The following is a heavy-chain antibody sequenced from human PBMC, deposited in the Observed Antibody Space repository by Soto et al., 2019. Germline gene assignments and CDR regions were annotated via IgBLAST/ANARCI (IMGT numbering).Heavy chain of an antibody. CDR3: ARDRRVPAAISNWFDP. CDR2: ISSSSSYI. Sequence: GGSLRLSCAASGFTFSSYSMNWVRQAPGKGLEWVSSISSSSSYIYYADSVKGRFTISRDNAKNSLYLQMNSLRAEDTAVYYCARDRRVPAAISNWFDPWGQGTLVTVSS. D-gene: IGHD2-2*01. J-gene: IGHJ5*02. V-gene: IGHV3-21*01. CDR1: GFTFSSYS.